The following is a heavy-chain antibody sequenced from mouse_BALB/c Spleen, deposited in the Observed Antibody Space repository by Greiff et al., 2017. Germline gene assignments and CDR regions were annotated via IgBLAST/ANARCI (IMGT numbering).Heavy chain of an antibody. CDR3: ARGAYEYDGGWFAY. V-gene: IGHV5-6-5*01. Sequence: DVKLVESGGGLVKPGGSLKLSCAASGFTFSSYAMSWVRQTPEKRLEWVASISSGGSTYYPDSVKGRFTISRDNARNILYLQMSSLRSEDTAMYYCARGAYEYDGGWFAYWGQGTLVTVSA. CDR1: GFTFSSYA. J-gene: IGHJ3*01. D-gene: IGHD2-4*01. CDR2: ISSGGST.